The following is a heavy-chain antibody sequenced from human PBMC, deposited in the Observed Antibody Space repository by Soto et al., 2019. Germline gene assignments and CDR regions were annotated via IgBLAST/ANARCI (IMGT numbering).Heavy chain of an antibody. J-gene: IGHJ3*02. CDR1: GFTFSSYS. CDR3: AKLTGPNHDAFDI. Sequence: GGSLRLSCAASGFTFSSYSMNWVRQAPGKGLEWVSYISSSSSTIYYADSVKGRFTISRDNAKNSLYLQMNSLRAEDTDVCYCAKLTGPNHDAFDIWGQGTMVTVSS. CDR2: ISSSSSTI. V-gene: IGHV3-48*04. D-gene: IGHD1-20*01.